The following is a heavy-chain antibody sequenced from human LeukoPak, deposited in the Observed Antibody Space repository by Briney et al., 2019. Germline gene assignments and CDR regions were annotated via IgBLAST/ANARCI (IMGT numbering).Heavy chain of an antibody. CDR1: GFTFSSYG. CDR3: AKDLGGGSGCYDL. V-gene: IGHV3-30*18. J-gene: IGHJ2*01. D-gene: IGHD6-19*01. Sequence: PGRSLRLSCAASGFTFSSYGMHWVRQAPAKELEWVAIISYDGSNKYYADSVQGRFTISRDNSKNTLYLQMNSLRAEDTAVYYCAKDLGGGSGCYDLWGRGTLVTVSS. CDR2: ISYDGSNK.